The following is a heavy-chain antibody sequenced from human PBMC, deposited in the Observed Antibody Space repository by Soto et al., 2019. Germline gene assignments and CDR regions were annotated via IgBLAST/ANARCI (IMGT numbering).Heavy chain of an antibody. V-gene: IGHV1-46*01. CDR3: AREEYSYGSYGMDV. D-gene: IGHD5-18*01. Sequence: ASVKVSCKASGYPFTSYYMHWLRQAPGQGLEWMGVLNPTGGSTTYAQNFQGRVTMTRDTSTSTVYVELSSLRSGDTAVYYCAREEYSYGSYGMDVWGQGTTVTVSS. J-gene: IGHJ6*02. CDR2: LNPTGGST. CDR1: GYPFTSYY.